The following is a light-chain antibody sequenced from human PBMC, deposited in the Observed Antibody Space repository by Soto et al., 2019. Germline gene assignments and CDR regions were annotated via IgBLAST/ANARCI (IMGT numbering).Light chain of an antibody. V-gene: IGLV1-44*01. CDR2: SNN. CDR1: SSNIGSNT. Sequence: QAVVTQPPSSSGTPGQRVTISCSGSSSNIGSNTVNWYQQLPGTAPKLLIYSNNQRPSGIPDRFSGSKSGTSASLAISGLQNEYEADYYCSSWDDSLNGLVFGGGTKLTVL. CDR3: SSWDDSLNGLV. J-gene: IGLJ3*02.